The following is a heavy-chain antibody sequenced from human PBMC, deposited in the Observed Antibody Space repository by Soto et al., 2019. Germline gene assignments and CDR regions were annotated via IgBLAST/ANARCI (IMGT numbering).Heavy chain of an antibody. CDR2: INPNSGDT. D-gene: IGHD3-22*01. V-gene: IGHV1-2*02. J-gene: IGHJ4*02. CDR3: ARVRTYYDSSGSLDY. CDR1: GYTFTGDF. Sequence: GASVKVSCKASGYTFTGDFIHWVRQAPGQGLEWMGWINPNSGDTNYAQKFQGRVTMTRDMSISTAYMELRGLTSDDTAVHYCARVRTYYDSSGSLDYWGQGTLVTVSS.